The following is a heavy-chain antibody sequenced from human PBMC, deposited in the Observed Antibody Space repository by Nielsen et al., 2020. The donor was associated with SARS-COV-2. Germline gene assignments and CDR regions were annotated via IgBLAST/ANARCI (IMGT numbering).Heavy chain of an antibody. Sequence: GESLKISCAASGFTFSSYNMNWVRQAPGKGLERVSYISSSRSTIYYADSVKGRFTISRDNAKNSLYLQMNSLRAEDTAVYYCASTGSTSCYDYWGQGTLVTVSS. D-gene: IGHD2-2*01. V-gene: IGHV3-48*01. CDR2: ISSSRSTI. J-gene: IGHJ4*02. CDR1: GFTFSSYN. CDR3: ASTGSTSCYDY.